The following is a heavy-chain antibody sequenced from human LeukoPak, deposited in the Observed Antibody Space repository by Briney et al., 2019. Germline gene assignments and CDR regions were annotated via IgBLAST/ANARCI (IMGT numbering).Heavy chain of an antibody. V-gene: IGHV5-51*01. J-gene: IGHJ5*02. CDR3: ARQPGAGWFDP. Sequence: GESLKISCQASGYIFTSSWIGRARQMPGKGLEWMAIINPGDSDTRYNPSFQGQVTISADKSISTVYLQWGSLKASDTAMYYCARQPGAGWFDPWGQGTLVTVSS. D-gene: IGHD3-10*01. CDR1: GYIFTSSW. CDR2: INPGDSDT.